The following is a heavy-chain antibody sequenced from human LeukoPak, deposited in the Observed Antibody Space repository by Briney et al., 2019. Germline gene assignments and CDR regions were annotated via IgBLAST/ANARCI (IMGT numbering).Heavy chain of an antibody. V-gene: IGHV1-2*02. Sequence: ASVKVSCKASGYTFTGYYMHWVRQAPGQGLELMGWINPNSGGTSFAQKLQGRVTMTRDTSISTAYMELSRLRSDDTAVYYCARVGFCSGGLCPYYFDYGGEGTLVTVSS. CDR2: INPNSGGT. D-gene: IGHD2-15*01. J-gene: IGHJ4*02. CDR3: ARVGFCSGGLCPYYFDY. CDR1: GYTFTGYY.